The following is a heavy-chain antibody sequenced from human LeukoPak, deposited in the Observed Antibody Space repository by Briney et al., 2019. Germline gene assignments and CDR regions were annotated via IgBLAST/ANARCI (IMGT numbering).Heavy chain of an antibody. CDR2: ISSSSSYI. Sequence: GGSLRLSCAASGFTFSGYSMNWVRQAPGKGLEWVSSISSSSSYIYYADSVKGRFTISRDNAKNSLYLQMNSLRAEDTAVYYCARDEKYYYDSSGYYYGDYWGQGTLVTVSS. D-gene: IGHD3-22*01. CDR1: GFTFSGYS. V-gene: IGHV3-21*01. J-gene: IGHJ4*02. CDR3: ARDEKYYYDSSGYYYGDY.